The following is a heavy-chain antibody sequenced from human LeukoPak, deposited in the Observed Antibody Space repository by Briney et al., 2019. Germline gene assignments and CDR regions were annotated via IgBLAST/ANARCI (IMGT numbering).Heavy chain of an antibody. CDR2: ISAYNGDT. D-gene: IGHD1-26*01. J-gene: IGHJ4*02. CDR1: GYTFTSYG. V-gene: IGHV1-18*01. Sequence: ASVKVSCKASGYTFTSYGISWVRQAPGQGLEWMGWISAYNGDTNYAQKLQGRVTMTTDTSTSTAYMELRSLGSDDTAVYYCARLRVGAPHWFFDYWGQGTLVTVSS. CDR3: ARLRVGAPHWFFDY.